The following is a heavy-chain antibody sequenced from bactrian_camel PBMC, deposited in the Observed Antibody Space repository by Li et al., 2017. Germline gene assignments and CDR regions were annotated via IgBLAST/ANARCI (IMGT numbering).Heavy chain of an antibody. CDR3: VTEGGTYNGSLYGRFGFGY. V-gene: IGHV3-2*01. Sequence: HVQLVESGGDLVQPGGSLRLSCAASGFPFSTYYMAWVRQGPGTSLEWVSTVRNDITDTRTADSVKGRFTASKDNAKNTVYLQMNSLKSEDTGMYYCVTEGGTYNGSLYGRFGFGYWGQGTQVTVS. J-gene: IGHJ6*01. D-gene: IGHD1*01. CDR2: VRNDITDT. CDR1: GFPFSTYY.